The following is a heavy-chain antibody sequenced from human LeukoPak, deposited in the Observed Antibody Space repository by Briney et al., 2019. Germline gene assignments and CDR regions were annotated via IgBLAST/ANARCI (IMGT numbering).Heavy chain of an antibody. CDR1: GFTFDDYA. CDR3: ARGRDYYYYGMDV. CDR2: ISWNSGSI. V-gene: IGHV3-9*01. D-gene: IGHD5-12*01. Sequence: GGSLRLSCAASGFTFDDYAMHWVRQAPGKGLEWVSGISWNSGSIGYADSVKGRFTISRDNAKNSLYLQMNSLRAEDTALYYCARGRDYYYYGMDVWGQGTTVTVSS. J-gene: IGHJ6*02.